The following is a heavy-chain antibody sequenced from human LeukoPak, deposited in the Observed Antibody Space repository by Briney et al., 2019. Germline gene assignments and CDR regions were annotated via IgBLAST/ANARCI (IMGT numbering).Heavy chain of an antibody. CDR1: GFTFSSYS. CDR3: AKVARRVVPMIVEFDI. CDR2: ISSSSSYI. Sequence: GGSLRLSCAASGFTFSSYSMNWVRQAPGKGLEWVSSISSSSSYIYYADSVKGRFTISRDNAKNSLYLQMNSLRAEDTAVYYCAKVARRVVPMIVEFDIWGQGTMVTVSS. V-gene: IGHV3-21*01. D-gene: IGHD3-22*01. J-gene: IGHJ3*02.